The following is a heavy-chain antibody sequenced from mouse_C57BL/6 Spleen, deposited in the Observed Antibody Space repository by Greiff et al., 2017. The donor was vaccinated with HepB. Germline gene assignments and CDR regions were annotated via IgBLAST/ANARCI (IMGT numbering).Heavy chain of an antibody. CDR2: IDPEDGET. D-gene: IGHD2-4*01. Sequence: EVQRVESGAELVKPGASVKLSCTASGFNIKDYYMHWVKQRTEQGLEWIGRIDPEDGETKYAPKFQGKATITADTSSNTAYLQLSSLTSEDTAVYYCARHDYDGRALLAMDYWGQGTSVTVSS. CDR1: GFNIKDYY. CDR3: ARHDYDGRALLAMDY. J-gene: IGHJ4*01. V-gene: IGHV14-2*01.